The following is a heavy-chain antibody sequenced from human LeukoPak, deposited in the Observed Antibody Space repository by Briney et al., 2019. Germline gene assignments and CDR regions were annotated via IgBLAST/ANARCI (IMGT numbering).Heavy chain of an antibody. V-gene: IGHV4-4*07. D-gene: IGHD1-26*01. CDR1: GGSINNYY. J-gene: IGHJ3*01. Sequence: SETLSLTCTVSGGSINNYYWTWIRQPAGEGLEWLGRIYGSSGNTDYNPSLKGRVTMSLDKSQKQFSLILKSVTAADTAFYYCARVLSAMGANTFDVWGQGTMVTVSS. CDR2: IYGSSGNT. CDR3: ARVLSAMGANTFDV.